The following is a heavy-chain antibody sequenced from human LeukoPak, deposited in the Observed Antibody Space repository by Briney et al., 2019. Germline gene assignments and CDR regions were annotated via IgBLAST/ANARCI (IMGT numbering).Heavy chain of an antibody. CDR3: ARDIRVVGATLYFDF. V-gene: IGHV4-59*02. CDR1: GGPVSGHY. D-gene: IGHD1-26*01. CDR2: IHYSGNT. Sequence: SDTLSLICTVSGGPVSGHYWSWIRQPPGKGLEWIGHIHYSGNTNYNAPLKSRVTMSVDTSKKHFCLNLSSVTAADTAVYYCARDIRVVGATLYFDFWGQGTLVTVSS. J-gene: IGHJ4*02.